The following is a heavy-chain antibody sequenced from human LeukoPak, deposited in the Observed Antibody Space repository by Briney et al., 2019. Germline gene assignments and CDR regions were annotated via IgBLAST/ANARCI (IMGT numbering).Heavy chain of an antibody. CDR2: VNLQGST. CDR3: ARLIAARLAYFDY. CDR1: GGSITNTNY. V-gene: IGHV4-4*02. Sequence: SGTLSLTCGVSGGSITNTNYWTWVRQPPGKGLEWIGEVNLQGSTNYNPSLMSRVTISVDTSKNQFSLKLSSVTAADTAVYYCARLIAARLAYFDYWGQGTLVTVSS. J-gene: IGHJ4*02. D-gene: IGHD6-6*01.